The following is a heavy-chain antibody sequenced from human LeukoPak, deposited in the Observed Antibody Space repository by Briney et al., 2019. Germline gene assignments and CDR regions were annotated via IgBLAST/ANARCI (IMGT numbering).Heavy chain of an antibody. V-gene: IGHV4-59*08. J-gene: IGHJ5*02. CDR1: GGSISSYY. Sequence: SETLSLTCTVSGGSISSYYWSWIRQPPGKGLEWIGYIYYSASTNYNPSLKSRVTISVDTSKNQFSLKLSSVTAADTAVYFCARGYSATYGRFDPWGQGTLVTVSS. CDR3: ARGYSATYGRFDP. CDR2: IYYSAST. D-gene: IGHD1-26*01.